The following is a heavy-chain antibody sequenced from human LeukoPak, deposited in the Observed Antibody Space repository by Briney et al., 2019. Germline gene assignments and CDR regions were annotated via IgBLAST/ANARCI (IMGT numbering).Heavy chain of an antibody. CDR2: ISAYNGNT. Sequence: ASVKVSCKASGYTFTSYGISWVRQAPGQGLEWMGWISAYNGNTNYAQKLQGRVTMTTDTSTSTAYMELRSLRSDDTAVYYCARMYSGYAAYYYMDVWGKGTTVTVSS. D-gene: IGHD5-12*01. CDR3: ARMYSGYAAYYYMDV. V-gene: IGHV1-18*01. J-gene: IGHJ6*03. CDR1: GYTFTSYG.